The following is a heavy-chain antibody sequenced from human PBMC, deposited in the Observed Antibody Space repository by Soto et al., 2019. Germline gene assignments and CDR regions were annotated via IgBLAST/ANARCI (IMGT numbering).Heavy chain of an antibody. CDR2: IYYSGST. Sequence: QVQLQESGPGLVKPSQTLSLTCTVSGASISSGGYYWSWLRQHPGKGLEWIGYIYYSGSTYYNPSLKSRFTISVDTSKNQFSLKLSSVTAAETAVYYCARGPSTTRWFYPWGQGTLVTVCS. V-gene: IGHV4-31*03. J-gene: IGHJ5*02. D-gene: IGHD4-17*01. CDR1: GASISSGGYY. CDR3: ARGPSTTRWFYP.